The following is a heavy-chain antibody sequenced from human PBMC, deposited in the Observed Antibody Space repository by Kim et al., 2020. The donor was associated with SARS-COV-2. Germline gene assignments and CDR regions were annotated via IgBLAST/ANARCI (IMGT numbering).Heavy chain of an antibody. V-gene: IGHV3-33*01. J-gene: IGHJ4*02. CDR2: IWYDGSNK. Sequence: GGSLRLSCAASGFTFSSYGMHWVRQAPGKGLEWVAVIWYDGSNKYYADSVKGRFTISRDNSKNTLYLQMNSLRAEDTAVYYCARDGEVLLWFGASDYFDYWGQGTLVTVSS. CDR1: GFTFSSYG. CDR3: ARDGEVLLWFGASDYFDY. D-gene: IGHD3-10*01.